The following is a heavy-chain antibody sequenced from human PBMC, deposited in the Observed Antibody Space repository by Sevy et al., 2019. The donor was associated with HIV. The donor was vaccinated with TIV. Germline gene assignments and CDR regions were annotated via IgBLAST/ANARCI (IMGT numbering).Heavy chain of an antibody. D-gene: IGHD3-22*01. J-gene: IGHJ4*02. Sequence: GSLRLSCTASGFTFGDYAMSWFRQAPGKGLEWVGFIRSKAYGGTTEYAASVKGRFTISRDDSKSIAYLQMNSLKTEDTAVYYCTRVIALYYYDSSGYWIDYWGQGTLVTVSS. CDR3: TRVIALYYYDSSGYWIDY. CDR2: IRSKAYGGTT. V-gene: IGHV3-49*03. CDR1: GFTFGDYA.